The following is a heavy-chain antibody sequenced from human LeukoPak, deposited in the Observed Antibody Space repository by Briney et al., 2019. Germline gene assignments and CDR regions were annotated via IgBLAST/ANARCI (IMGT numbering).Heavy chain of an antibody. CDR3: AREATGTTTGGRFDAFDI. CDR1: GGSISSGSYY. CDR2: IYTSGST. J-gene: IGHJ3*02. Sequence: KTSETLSLTCTVSGGSISSGSYYWSRIRQPAGKGLEWIGRIYTSGSTNYNPSLKSRVTISVDTSKNQFSLKLSSVTAADTAVYYCAREATGTTTGGRFDAFDIWGQGTMVTVSS. D-gene: IGHD1-1*01. V-gene: IGHV4-61*02.